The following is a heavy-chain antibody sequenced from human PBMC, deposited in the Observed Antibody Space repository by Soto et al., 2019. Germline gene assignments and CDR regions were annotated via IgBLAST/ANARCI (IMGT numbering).Heavy chain of an antibody. CDR1: GYTFKNYG. CDR2: ISAYNGDT. Sequence: QDLLVQSGAEVKKPGASAKVSCKASGYTFKNYGINWVRQAPGRGLEWVAWISAYNGDTSYAQHFQGRVTVTTETLTNTAYMELRSLRPDDTAVYFCVLGGLETGYYRDMDYWGQGTLVSVSS. CDR3: VLGGLETGYYRDMDY. V-gene: IGHV1-18*04. D-gene: IGHD3-9*01. J-gene: IGHJ4*02.